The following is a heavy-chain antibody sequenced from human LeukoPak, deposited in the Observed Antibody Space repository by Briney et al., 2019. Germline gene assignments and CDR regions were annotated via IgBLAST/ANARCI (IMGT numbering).Heavy chain of an antibody. CDR1: GFTFSNYA. J-gene: IGHJ4*02. CDR3: AKAASGNWNDVSDY. V-gene: IGHV3-30-3*01. D-gene: IGHD1-1*01. Sequence: GGSLRLSCAATGFTFSNYAIHWGRQAPGKGLERVAFISDDGSRQHYADSVKGRFTIFRDNSKNTLYLQMNSLRAEDTAVYYCAKAASGNWNDVSDYWGQGTLVTVSS. CDR2: ISDDGSRQ.